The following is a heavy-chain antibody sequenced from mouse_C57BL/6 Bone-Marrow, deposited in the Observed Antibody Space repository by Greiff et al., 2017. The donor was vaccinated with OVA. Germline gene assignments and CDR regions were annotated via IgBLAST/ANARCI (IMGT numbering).Heavy chain of an antibody. CDR1: GYTFTSYG. D-gene: IGHD1-1*01. J-gene: IGHJ2*01. V-gene: IGHV1-81*01. CDR3: ARRGRDYFDY. Sequence: VKLQESGAELARPGASVKLSCKASGYTFTSYGISWVKQRTGQGLEWIGEIYPRSGNTYYNEKFKGKATLTADKSSSTAYMELRSLTSEDSAVYFCARRGRDYFDYWGQGTTLTVSS. CDR2: IYPRSGNT.